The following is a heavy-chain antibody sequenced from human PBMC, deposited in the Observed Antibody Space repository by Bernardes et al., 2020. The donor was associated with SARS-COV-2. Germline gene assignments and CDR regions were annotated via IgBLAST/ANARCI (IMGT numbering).Heavy chain of an antibody. V-gene: IGHV3-33*01. CDR2: IWYDGSNK. D-gene: IGHD6-13*01. J-gene: IGHJ4*02. Sequence: GGSLRLSCAASGFTFSSYGMHWVRQAPGKGLEWVAVIWYDGSNKYYADSVKGRFTISRDNSKNTLYLQMNSLRAEDTAVYYCARWAGYSSSWIPHWGQGTLVTVSS. CDR1: GFTFSSYG. CDR3: ARWAGYSSSWIPH.